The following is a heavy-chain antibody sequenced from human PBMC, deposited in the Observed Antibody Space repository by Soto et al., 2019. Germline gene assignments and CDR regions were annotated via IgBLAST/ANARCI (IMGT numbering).Heavy chain of an antibody. J-gene: IGHJ4*02. V-gene: IGHV3-30*18. CDR1: GFTFSSYG. CDR2: ISYDGSNK. Sequence: QVQLVESGGGVVQPGRSLRLSCAASGFTFSSYGMHWVRQAPGKVLEWVAVISYDGSNKYYADSVKGRFTISRDNSKNTLYLPMNSLRAEDTAVYYCAKDGPGAAAADYWGQGTLVTVSS. D-gene: IGHD6-13*01. CDR3: AKDGPGAAAADY.